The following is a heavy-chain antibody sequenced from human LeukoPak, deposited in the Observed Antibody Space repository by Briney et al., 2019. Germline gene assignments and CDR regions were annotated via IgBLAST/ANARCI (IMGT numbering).Heavy chain of an antibody. V-gene: IGHV6-1*01. Sequence: SQTLSLTCAISGDSVSSNSAAWNWIRQSPSRGLEWLGRTYYRSKWYNYYAVSVKGRIAINPDTSKNQFSLQLSSVTPEDTAVYYCARAKGRSPLFDYWGQGTLVTVSS. CDR1: GDSVSSNSAA. J-gene: IGHJ4*02. CDR3: ARAKGRSPLFDY. CDR2: TYYRSKWYN. D-gene: IGHD6-13*01.